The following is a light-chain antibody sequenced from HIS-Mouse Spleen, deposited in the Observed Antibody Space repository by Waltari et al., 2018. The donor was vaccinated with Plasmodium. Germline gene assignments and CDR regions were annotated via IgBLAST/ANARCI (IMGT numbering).Light chain of an antibody. V-gene: IGKV1-8*01. CDR3: QQYYSYPYT. J-gene: IGKJ2*01. CDR1: QGISSW. Sequence: AIRMTQSPSSFSASVGDRVTITCRASQGISSWLAWYQQKPGKAPKLLIYEASNLESGVPSRFSGSGSGTDFTLTISCLQSDDFATYYCQQYYSYPYTFGQGTKLEIK. CDR2: EAS.